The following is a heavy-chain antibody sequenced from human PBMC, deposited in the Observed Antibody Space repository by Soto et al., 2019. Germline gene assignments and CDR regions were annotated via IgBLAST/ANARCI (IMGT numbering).Heavy chain of an antibody. Sequence: EVQLVESGGGLVQPGGSLRLSCAASGFTFSSYSMNWVRQAPGKGLEWVSYISSSSSTIYYADSVKGRFTISRDNAKNSLHLQMNSLRAEDTAVYYCARDMTYCSGGSCYSYFDYWGQGTLVTVSS. CDR3: ARDMTYCSGGSCYSYFDY. J-gene: IGHJ4*02. CDR2: ISSSSSTI. V-gene: IGHV3-48*01. CDR1: GFTFSSYS. D-gene: IGHD2-15*01.